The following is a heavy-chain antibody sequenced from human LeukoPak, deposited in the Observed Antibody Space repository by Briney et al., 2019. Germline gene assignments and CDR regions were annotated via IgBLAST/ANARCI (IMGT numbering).Heavy chain of an antibody. CDR3: AKDGYSPNWFDP. CDR1: GGSISSYY. V-gene: IGHV4-4*07. Sequence: PSETLSLTCTVSGGSISSYYWSWIRQPAGKGLEWIGRIHTSGSTNYNPSLKSRLTMSVDTSKNQFSLKLNSVTAADTAVYYCAKDGYSPNWFDPWGQGTLVTVSS. J-gene: IGHJ5*02. CDR2: IHTSGST. D-gene: IGHD2-15*01.